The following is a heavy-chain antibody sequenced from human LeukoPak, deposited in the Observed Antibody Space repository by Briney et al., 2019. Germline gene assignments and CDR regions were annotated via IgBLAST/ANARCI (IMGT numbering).Heavy chain of an antibody. D-gene: IGHD3-16*01. J-gene: IGHJ4*02. CDR2: MNPNSGNT. CDR3: ARESTIGYFDY. Sequence: GASVKVSCKASEYTFTSYDINWVRQATGQGLVWMGWMNPNSGNTGYAQKFQGRVTMTSNTSISTAYMELSSLRSEDTAVFYCARESTIGYFDYWGQGTLVTVSS. CDR1: EYTFTSYD. V-gene: IGHV1-8*01.